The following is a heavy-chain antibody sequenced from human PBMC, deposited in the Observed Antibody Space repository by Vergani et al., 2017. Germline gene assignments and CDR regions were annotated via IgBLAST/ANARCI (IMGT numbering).Heavy chain of an antibody. CDR2: ISYDGNKK. D-gene: IGHD2-21*01. CDR1: GFPFSDYG. V-gene: IGHV3-30*03. CDR3: TTDPRYCGDGSGYWLRDHHYYGMDV. Sequence: QVQLVESGGGEVQPGRSLRLSCSAAGFPFSDYGVHWVRQAPGKGLEWVSVISYDGNKKNYADSVKGRFTISRDNSKNTLYLEMNALRAEDTAVYYCTTDPRYCGDGSGYWLRDHHYYGMDVWGQGTTVTVSS. J-gene: IGHJ6*02.